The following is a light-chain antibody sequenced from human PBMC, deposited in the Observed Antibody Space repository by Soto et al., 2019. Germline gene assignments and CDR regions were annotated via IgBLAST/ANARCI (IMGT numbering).Light chain of an antibody. CDR2: DAS. Sequence: DSQMTQSPSTLPASVGDRVTITCRASQTITNRLAWYQQKPGKAPKVLIYDASNLESGVPSRFTGSGSGTEFILTISSLQPDDFATYYCQHYGGMWTFGQGTK. J-gene: IGKJ1*01. CDR1: QTITNR. V-gene: IGKV1-5*01. CDR3: QHYGGMWT.